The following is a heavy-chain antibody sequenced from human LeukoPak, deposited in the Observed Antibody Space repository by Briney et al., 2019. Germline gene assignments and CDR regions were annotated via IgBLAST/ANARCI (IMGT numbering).Heavy chain of an antibody. Sequence: ASVKVSCKAFGYTFTSNYMHWVRQAPGQGPEWMGVISPSGGSTTYAQKFQGRVTLTRDMSTSTAYMELSSLRSEDMAVYYCAREGYYYDSSGYPIPYWGQGTLVTVSS. J-gene: IGHJ4*02. CDR2: ISPSGGST. CDR1: GYTFTSNY. V-gene: IGHV1-46*01. D-gene: IGHD3-22*01. CDR3: AREGYYYDSSGYPIPY.